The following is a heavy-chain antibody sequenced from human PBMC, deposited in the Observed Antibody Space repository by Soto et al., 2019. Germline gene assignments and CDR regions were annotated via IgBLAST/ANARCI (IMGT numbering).Heavy chain of an antibody. CDR2: ISSSSSYI. Sequence: GGSLRLSCAASGFTFSSYSMNWVRQAPGKGLEWVSSISSSSSYIYYADSVKGRFTISRDNAKNSLYLQMNSLRAEDTAVYYCARIMAVTTFSAPYYMDVWGKGTTVTVSS. D-gene: IGHD4-17*01. V-gene: IGHV3-21*01. J-gene: IGHJ6*03. CDR3: ARIMAVTTFSAPYYMDV. CDR1: GFTFSSYS.